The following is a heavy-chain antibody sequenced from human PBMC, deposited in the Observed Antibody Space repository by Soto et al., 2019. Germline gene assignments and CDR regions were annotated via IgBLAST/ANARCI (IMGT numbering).Heavy chain of an antibody. CDR2: ISGSGGST. V-gene: IGHV3-23*04. CDR1: GFTVSSNY. Sequence: EVQLVESGGGLIQPGGSLSLSCAASGFTVSSNYMSWVRQAPGKGLEWVSAISGSGGSTYYADSVKGRFTISRDNSKNTLYLQMNSLRAEDTAVYYCAKVSDGDYDYWGQGTLVTVSS. CDR3: AKVSDGDYDY. D-gene: IGHD4-17*01. J-gene: IGHJ4*02.